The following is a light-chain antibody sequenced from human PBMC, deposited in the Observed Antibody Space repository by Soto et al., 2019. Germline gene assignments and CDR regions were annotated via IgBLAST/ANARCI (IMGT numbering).Light chain of an antibody. CDR2: GAS. CDR1: QSVSSSY. V-gene: IGKV3-20*01. CDR3: QQYGSSPPYT. Sequence: EIVLTQSPGTLSLSPGERATLSCRASQSVSSSYLAWYQQKPGQAPRLLVYGASSRATVIPDRFSGSGCGTDFTFTISRLEPEDCAVYYCQQYGSSPPYTFGQGTKLEIK. J-gene: IGKJ2*01.